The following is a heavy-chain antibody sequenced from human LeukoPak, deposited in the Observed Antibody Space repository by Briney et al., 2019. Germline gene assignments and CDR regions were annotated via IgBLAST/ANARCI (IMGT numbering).Heavy chain of an antibody. Sequence: GRSLRLSCAASGFTFSSYGMHWVRQAPGKGLEWVAVISDDGSYKYYADSVKVRFTISRDNFKNTLYLQMNSLRAEDTAVYYCAKDGYSSSWYSHFDYWGQGTLVTVSS. CDR1: GFTFSSYG. CDR2: ISDDGSYK. J-gene: IGHJ4*02. CDR3: AKDGYSSSWYSHFDY. D-gene: IGHD6-13*01. V-gene: IGHV3-30*18.